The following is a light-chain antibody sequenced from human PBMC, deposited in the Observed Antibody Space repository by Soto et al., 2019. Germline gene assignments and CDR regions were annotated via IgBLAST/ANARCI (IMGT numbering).Light chain of an antibody. J-gene: IGKJ1*01. CDR1: QSVSSSY. V-gene: IGKV3-20*01. Sequence: EIVLTQSSGTLSLSPGERATHSCRASQSVSSSYLAWYQQRPGQAPRLLIYGASSRATGIPDRFSGSGSGTDFTLTISRLEPEDFAVYYCQQYGSSPLWTFGQGTKVDIK. CDR2: GAS. CDR3: QQYGSSPLWT.